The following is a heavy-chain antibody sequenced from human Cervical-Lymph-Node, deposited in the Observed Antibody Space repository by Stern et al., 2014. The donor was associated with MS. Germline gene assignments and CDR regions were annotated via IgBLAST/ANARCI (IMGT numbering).Heavy chain of an antibody. CDR1: GYTFTDYW. Sequence: EVQLVQSGAEVKKPGESLKISCQGSGYTFTDYWIGWGRQMPGKGLEWMGIIYPGDSDTRYSPSFQGQVTISADKSNSTTYLQWSSLKASDSAMYYCATTDDRSARRYFNHWGQGTLVIVSS. CDR3: ATTDDRSARRYFNH. V-gene: IGHV5-51*01. J-gene: IGHJ1*01. CDR2: IYPGDSDT. D-gene: IGHD3-22*01.